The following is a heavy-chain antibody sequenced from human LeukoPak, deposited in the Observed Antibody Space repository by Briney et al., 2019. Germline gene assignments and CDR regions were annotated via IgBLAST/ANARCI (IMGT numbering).Heavy chain of an antibody. J-gene: IGHJ3*02. D-gene: IGHD4-17*01. CDR2: IRGSGGST. Sequence: GGSLRLSCAASGFTFSSYAMIWVRQAPGKGLEWVLAIRGSGGSTYYADSVKDRFTISRDNSKNTLYLQMNSLRAEDTAVYYCGRDPNGDYIGAFDMWGQGTVVTVSS. CDR3: GRDPNGDYIGAFDM. CDR1: GFTFSSYA. V-gene: IGHV3-23*01.